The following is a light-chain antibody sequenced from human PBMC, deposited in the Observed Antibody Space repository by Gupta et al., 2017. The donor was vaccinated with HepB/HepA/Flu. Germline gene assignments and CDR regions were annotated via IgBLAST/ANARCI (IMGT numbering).Light chain of an antibody. Sequence: EIVLTQSPDTLSLSPGERGSLSCRTSQSINSNYLAWYQQRTGLAPRLLLYGASRRATGLPDRFSGSGYGTEFTLTIIRVEPEEFAVYYCQHSGYSLWTFGQWTRVEIK. V-gene: IGKV3-20*01. J-gene: IGKJ1*01. CDR3: QHSGYSLWT. CDR2: GAS. CDR1: QSINSNY.